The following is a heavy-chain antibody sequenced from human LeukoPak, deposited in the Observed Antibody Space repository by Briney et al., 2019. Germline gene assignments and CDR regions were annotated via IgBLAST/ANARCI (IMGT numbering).Heavy chain of an antibody. J-gene: IGHJ4*02. CDR2: IYYSGST. Sequence: PSETLSLTCTVSGGSISTYYWSWIRQPPGKGLEWIGYIYYSGSTNYNSSLKSRVTISVDTSKNQFSLKLSSVTAADTAIYYCARVRYNYGWGGFDYWGQGTLDTVSS. D-gene: IGHD5-18*01. CDR1: GGSISTYY. CDR3: ARVRYNYGWGGFDY. V-gene: IGHV4-59*01.